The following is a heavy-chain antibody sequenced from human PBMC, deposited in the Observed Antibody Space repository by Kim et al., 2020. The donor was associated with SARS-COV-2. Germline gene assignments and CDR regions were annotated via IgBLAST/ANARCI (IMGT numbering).Heavy chain of an antibody. CDR1: IFRFSSYA. CDR3: VKGFGIVATTVDFDL. Sequence: GGSLRLSCSASIFRFSSYAMHWVRQARGKGLEYVSGISGTGGSTNYADSVKGRFTISRDNSKNTVYLQMSSLRTEDTAVYYCVKGFGIVATTVDFDLWGQGKMVTVSS. D-gene: IGHD5-12*01. CDR2: ISGTGGST. V-gene: IGHV3-64D*09. J-gene: IGHJ3*01.